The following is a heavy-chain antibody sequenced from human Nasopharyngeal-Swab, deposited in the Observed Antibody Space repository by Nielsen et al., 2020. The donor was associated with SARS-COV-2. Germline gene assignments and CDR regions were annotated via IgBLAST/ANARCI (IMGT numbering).Heavy chain of an antibody. V-gene: IGHV3-30-3*01. CDR3: ARAGGGYSYADY. J-gene: IGHJ4*02. Sequence: GESLKISCAASGFTFSSYTIHWVRPAPGKGLEWVAVMSYDESNKYYADSVKGRFTISRDNSKNTLYLQMNSLRAEDTAVYYCARAGGGYSYADYWGQGTLVTVSS. CDR2: MSYDESNK. CDR1: GFTFSSYT. D-gene: IGHD5-18*01.